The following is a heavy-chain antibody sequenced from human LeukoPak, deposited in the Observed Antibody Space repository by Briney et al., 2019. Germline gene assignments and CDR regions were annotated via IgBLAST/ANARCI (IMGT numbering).Heavy chain of an antibody. V-gene: IGHV3-64D*09. CDR3: VKGSEAYCDSKSDY. CDR2: ISSNGGTI. CDR1: GFTFSSYA. J-gene: IGHJ4*02. Sequence: GGSLRLSCSASGFTFSSYAMHWVRQAPGKGLEHVSCISSNGGTIYYADSLRGRFTISRDNSKNTLYLQMSSLRAEDTAVYYCVKGSEAYCDSKSDYWGQGTLVTVSS. D-gene: IGHD3-22*01.